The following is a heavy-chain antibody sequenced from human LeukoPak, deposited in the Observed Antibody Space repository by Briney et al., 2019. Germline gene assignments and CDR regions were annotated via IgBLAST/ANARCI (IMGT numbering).Heavy chain of an antibody. D-gene: IGHD6-19*01. CDR2: ISSSTTSI. V-gene: IGHV3-48*01. CDR1: GFSLSGYA. J-gene: IGHJ3*02. CDR3: ARDRAVAGNAFDI. Sequence: GGSLRLSCVASGFSLSGYAMNWVRQAPGKGLEWLSYISSSTTSIYYADSVKGRFTVSRDNAQNSVFLQMNSLRAEDTAVYYCARDRAVAGNAFDIWGQGTMVTVSS.